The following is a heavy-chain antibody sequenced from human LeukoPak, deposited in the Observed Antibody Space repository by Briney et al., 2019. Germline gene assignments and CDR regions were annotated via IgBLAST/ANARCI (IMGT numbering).Heavy chain of an antibody. D-gene: IGHD3-10*01. CDR2: ISSSGSTI. CDR1: GFTFSDYY. CDR3: ARLLAWGSGSYDYFDY. Sequence: GGSLRLSCAASGFTFSDYYMSWIRQAPGKGLEWVSYISSSGSTIYYADSVKGRFTISRDNAKNSLYLQMNSLRAEDTAVYYCARLLAWGSGSYDYFDYWGQGTLVTVSS. V-gene: IGHV3-11*01. J-gene: IGHJ4*02.